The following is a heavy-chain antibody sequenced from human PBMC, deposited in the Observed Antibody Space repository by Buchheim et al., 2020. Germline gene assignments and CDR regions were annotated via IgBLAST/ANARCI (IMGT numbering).Heavy chain of an antibody. D-gene: IGHD3-22*01. V-gene: IGHV3-30*18. J-gene: IGHJ4*02. Sequence: QVQLVESGGGVVQPGRSLRLSCAASGFTFSSYGMHWVRQAPGKGLEWVAVISHDGSNKYYADSVKGRFIISRDNSKNTPYLQMNSLRAEDTAVYYCAKVVNDYYDSSGYDYWGQGTL. CDR3: AKVVNDYYDSSGYDY. CDR1: GFTFSSYG. CDR2: ISHDGSNK.